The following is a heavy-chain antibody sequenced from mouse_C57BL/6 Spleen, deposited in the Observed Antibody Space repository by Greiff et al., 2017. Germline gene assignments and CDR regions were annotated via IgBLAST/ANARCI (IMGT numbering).Heavy chain of an antibody. D-gene: IGHD1-1*01. Sequence: VQLKESGGGLVKPGGSLKLSCAASGFTFSDYGMHWVRQAPEKGLEWVAYISSGSSTIYYADTVKGRFTISRDNAKNTLFLQMTSLRSEDTAMYYCARPGGSSYEFAYWGQGTLVTVSA. CDR3: ARPGGSSYEFAY. V-gene: IGHV5-17*01. CDR2: ISSGSSTI. J-gene: IGHJ3*01. CDR1: GFTFSDYG.